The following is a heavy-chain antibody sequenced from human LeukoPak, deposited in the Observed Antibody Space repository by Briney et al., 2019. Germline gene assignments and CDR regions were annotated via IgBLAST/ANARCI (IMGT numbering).Heavy chain of an antibody. J-gene: IGHJ4*02. Sequence: GSLRLSCAASGFTFDDYGMSWVRQAPGKGLEWVSGINWNGGSTGYADSVKGRFTISRDSAKNSPYLQMNSLRAEDTALYYCARDQAGGYDFWSGYYFDYWGQGTLVTVSS. CDR2: INWNGGST. V-gene: IGHV3-20*04. CDR1: GFTFDDYG. CDR3: ARDQAGGYDFWSGYYFDY. D-gene: IGHD3-3*01.